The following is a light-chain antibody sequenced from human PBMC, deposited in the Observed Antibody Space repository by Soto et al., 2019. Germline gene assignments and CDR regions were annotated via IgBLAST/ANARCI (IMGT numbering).Light chain of an antibody. CDR3: RQIETLVT. V-gene: IGKV1-5*03. Sequence: DIQMTQSPATLSASVGDRVTITCRASQSVRTYLAWYQQKPGRAPKLLIYQVSSLESGVPSRFSGSGSGTAFTLDISSLQPYDFAPYYCRQIETLVTFGQGTKVEIK. CDR2: QVS. J-gene: IGKJ1*01. CDR1: QSVRTY.